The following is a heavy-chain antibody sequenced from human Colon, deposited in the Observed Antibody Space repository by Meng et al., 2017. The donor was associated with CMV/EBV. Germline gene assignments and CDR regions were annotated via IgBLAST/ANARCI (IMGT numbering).Heavy chain of an antibody. CDR1: GFTFDDYA. D-gene: IGHD2-2*01. CDR2: ISWNSGSV. V-gene: IGHV3-9*01. J-gene: IGHJ4*02. Sequence: SLKISCAASGFTFDDYAMHWVRQAPGKGLEWVSGISWNSGSVVYADSVKGRFTISRDNAKTSLYLQMNSLRAEDTALYYCAKGRYCSSTSCYFDSYFDYWGQGTLVTAPQ. CDR3: AKGRYCSSTSCYFDSYFDY.